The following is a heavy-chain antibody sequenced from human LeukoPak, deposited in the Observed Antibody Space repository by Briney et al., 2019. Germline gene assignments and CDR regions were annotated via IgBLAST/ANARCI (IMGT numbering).Heavy chain of an antibody. Sequence: SETLSLTCTVSGYSISSGYYWGWIRQPPGKGLEWIGSIYYSGSTYYNPSLKSRVTVSVDTSKNQFSLKLSSVTAADTAVYYCASPSTEAGPLEEDYWGQGTLVTVSS. D-gene: IGHD6-13*01. CDR2: IYYSGST. CDR1: GYSISSGYY. CDR3: ASPSTEAGPLEEDY. J-gene: IGHJ4*02. V-gene: IGHV4-38-2*02.